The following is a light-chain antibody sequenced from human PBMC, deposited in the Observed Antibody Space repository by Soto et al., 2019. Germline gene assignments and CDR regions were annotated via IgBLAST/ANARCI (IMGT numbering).Light chain of an antibody. CDR1: QNIRRY. J-gene: IGKJ4*01. V-gene: IGKV1-39*01. CDR2: ATS. CDR3: HQTSNIPFT. Sequence: DIQMTQSPSSLSASVGDRVTITCRASQNIRRYLNWYQQKQGEAPKLLIYATSSLQSGVPSRFSGRGSGADFTLTISSLQPEDFATYYCHQTSNIPFTFGGGTKVEN.